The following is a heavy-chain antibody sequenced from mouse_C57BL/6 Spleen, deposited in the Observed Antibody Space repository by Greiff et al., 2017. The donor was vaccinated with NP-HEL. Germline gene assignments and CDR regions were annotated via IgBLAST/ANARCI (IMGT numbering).Heavy chain of an antibody. V-gene: IGHV5-9-1*02. CDR2: ISSGGDYI. Sequence: EVKLVESGEGLVKPGGSLKLSCAASGFTFSSYAMSWVRQTPEKRLEWVAYISSGGDYIYYADTVKGRFTISRYNARNTLYLQMSSLKSEDTAMYYCTRDNGNYGYYFYCWGQGTTLTVSS. CDR1: GFTFSSYA. CDR3: TRDNGNYGYYFYC. D-gene: IGHD2-1*01. J-gene: IGHJ2*01.